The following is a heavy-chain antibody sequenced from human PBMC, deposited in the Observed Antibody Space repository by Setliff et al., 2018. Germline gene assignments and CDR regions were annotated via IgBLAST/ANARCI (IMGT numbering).Heavy chain of an antibody. Sequence: PSETLSLTCAVSGVSVNSLTWWSWVRQTPGKGFEWIGEIYHDGNSNFAPSVHYSPSLKSRVTLSVDTSKKQFSLKLSSVPAADTAVYYCARRMEQWLVDSYYYYMDVWGKGTTVTVSS. CDR3: ARRMEQWLVDSYYYYMDV. J-gene: IGHJ6*03. CDR1: GVSVNSLTW. D-gene: IGHD6-19*01. CDR2: IYHDGNS. V-gene: IGHV4-4*02.